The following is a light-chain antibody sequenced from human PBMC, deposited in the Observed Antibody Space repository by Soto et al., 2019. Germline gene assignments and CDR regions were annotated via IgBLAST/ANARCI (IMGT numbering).Light chain of an antibody. V-gene: IGKV1-9*01. CDR1: QGISRY. CDR2: AAS. CDR3: QQYGSSPIT. J-gene: IGKJ5*01. Sequence: IQLTQSPSSLSASVGDRVTITCRASQGISRYLALYQQKPGRAPQLLISAASTLQSGVPSRFSGSGSGTHFTLTISRLEPEDFAVYYCQQYGSSPITFGQGTRLEIK.